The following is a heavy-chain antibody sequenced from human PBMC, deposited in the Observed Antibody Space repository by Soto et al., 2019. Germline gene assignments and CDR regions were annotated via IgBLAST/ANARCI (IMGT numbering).Heavy chain of an antibody. CDR3: ASGRGYYYYFDY. CDR1: GGTFSSYA. V-gene: IGHV1-69*13. J-gene: IGHJ4*02. Sequence: SVNVSCKASGGTFSSYAISWVRQAPGQGLEWMGGIIPIFGTANYAQKFQGRVTITADESTSTAYMELSSLRSEDTAVYYCASGRGYYYYFDYWGQGTRVTVSS. CDR2: IIPIFGTA. D-gene: IGHD3-22*01.